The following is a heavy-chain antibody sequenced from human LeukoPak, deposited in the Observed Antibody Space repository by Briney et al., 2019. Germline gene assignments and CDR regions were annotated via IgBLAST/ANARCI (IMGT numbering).Heavy chain of an antibody. CDR1: GFTFSSYA. D-gene: IGHD1-26*01. CDR3: AKVRWELLVLDYYYGMDV. Sequence: GGSLRLSCAASGFTFSSYAMSWVRQAPGKGLEWVSAISGSGGSTYYADSVKGRFTISRDNSKNTLYLQTNSLRAEDTAVYYCAKVRWELLVLDYYYGMDVWGQGTTVTVSS. CDR2: ISGSGGST. V-gene: IGHV3-23*01. J-gene: IGHJ6*02.